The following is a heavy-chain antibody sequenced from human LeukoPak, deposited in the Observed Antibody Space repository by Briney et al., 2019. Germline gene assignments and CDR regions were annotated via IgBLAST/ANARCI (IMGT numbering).Heavy chain of an antibody. Sequence: GASVKVSCKASGYTFTSYYMHWVRQAPGQGLEWMGIINPSGGSTSYAQKFQGRVTMTRDTSTSTVYMELSSLRAEDTALYYCAKDTLTGDGWFDPWGQGTLVTVSS. CDR3: AKDTLTGDGWFDP. V-gene: IGHV1-46*01. D-gene: IGHD7-27*01. J-gene: IGHJ5*02. CDR2: INPSGGST. CDR1: GYTFTSYY.